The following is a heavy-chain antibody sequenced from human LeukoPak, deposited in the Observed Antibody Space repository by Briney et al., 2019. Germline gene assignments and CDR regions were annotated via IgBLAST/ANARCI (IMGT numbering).Heavy chain of an antibody. D-gene: IGHD3-22*01. CDR3: ARGRRYYYDSSGYSDAFDI. CDR1: GGSFSGYC. CDR2: INHSGST. V-gene: IGHV4-34*01. Sequence: SETLSLTCAVYGGSFSGYCWSWIRQPPGKGLEWIGEINHSGSTNYNPSLKSRVTISVDTSKNQFSLKLSSVTAADTAVYYCARGRRYYYDSSGYSDAFDIWGQGTMVTVSS. J-gene: IGHJ3*02.